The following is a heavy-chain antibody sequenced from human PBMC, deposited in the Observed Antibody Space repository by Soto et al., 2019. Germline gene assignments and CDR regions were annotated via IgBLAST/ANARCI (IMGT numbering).Heavy chain of an antibody. V-gene: IGHV4-39*01. CDR1: GGSISSTLYY. Sequence: SETLSLTCIVSGGSISSTLYYWDWIRQAPGKGLEWIGSIFYSGTTYYNPSLESRVTISVDTSKNQFSLNLSSVTAAETAVYYCARRWVGSGKSGMGVWGQGTTVTV. CDR3: ARRWVGSGKSGMGV. CDR2: IFYSGTT. D-gene: IGHD3-10*01. J-gene: IGHJ6*02.